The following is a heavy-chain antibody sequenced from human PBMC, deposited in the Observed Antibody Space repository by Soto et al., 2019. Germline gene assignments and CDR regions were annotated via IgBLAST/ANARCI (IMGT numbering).Heavy chain of an antibody. CDR2: VDPNDSFA. CDR1: EYSFRIYW. V-gene: IGHV5-10-1*01. J-gene: IGHJ4*02. D-gene: IGHD3-10*01. Sequence: GESLKISCQAFEYSFRIYWISWVRQKPGAGLEWMGRVDPNDSFATYSPSFEGHVSVSVDKSTNIVYLQWRSLRASDTATYYCARHQSGSGNSNFDFWGQGTPVTVSS. CDR3: ARHQSGSGNSNFDF.